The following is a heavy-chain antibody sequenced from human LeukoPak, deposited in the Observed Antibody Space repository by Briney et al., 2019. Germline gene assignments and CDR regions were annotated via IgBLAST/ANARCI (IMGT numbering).Heavy chain of an antibody. V-gene: IGHV3-23*01. D-gene: IGHD4-17*01. J-gene: IGHJ5*02. Sequence: GGSLRLSCAASGFTFSSYAMSWVRQAPGKGLEWVSAISGGGTTYYADSVKGRFTISRDNSKNTLYLQMNSLRADDTAVYYCAMPYGDYVSWGQGTLVTVFS. CDR1: GFTFSSYA. CDR2: ISGGGTT. CDR3: AMPYGDYVS.